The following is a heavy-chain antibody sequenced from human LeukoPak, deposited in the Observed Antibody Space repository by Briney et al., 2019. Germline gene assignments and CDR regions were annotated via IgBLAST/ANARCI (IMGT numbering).Heavy chain of an antibody. CDR1: GFTVSSNY. CDR3: ARDQDGSGSYYRSGHHY. J-gene: IGHJ4*02. CDR2: IYSGGST. Sequence: PGGSLRLSCAASGFTVSSNYMSWVRQAPGKGLEWVSVIYSGGSTYYADSVKGRFTISRDNSKNTLYLQMNSLRAEDTAVYYCARDQDGSGSYYRSGHHYWGQGTLVTVSS. D-gene: IGHD3-10*01. V-gene: IGHV3-53*05.